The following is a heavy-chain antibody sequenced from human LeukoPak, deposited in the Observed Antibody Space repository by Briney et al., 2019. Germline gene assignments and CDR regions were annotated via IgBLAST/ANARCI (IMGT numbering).Heavy chain of an antibody. CDR1: GGSFSGYY. CDR3: ARESATAIYDY. D-gene: IGHD2-2*02. CDR2: INHSGST. V-gene: IGHV4-34*01. J-gene: IGHJ4*02. Sequence: SETLSLTCAVYGGSFSGYYWSWIRQPLGKGLEWIGEINHSGSTNYNPSLKSRVTISVDTSKNQFSLKLSSVTAADTAVYYCARESATAIYDYWGQGTLVTVSS.